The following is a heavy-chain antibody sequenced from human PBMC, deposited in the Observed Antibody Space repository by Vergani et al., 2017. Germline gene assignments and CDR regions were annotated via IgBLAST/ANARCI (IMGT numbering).Heavy chain of an antibody. J-gene: IGHJ4*02. Sequence: QAQLQQWGAGLLKPSETLSLTCAIYGGSFNDYWWTWIRQPPGKGLEWIGESRHDGITHYSPSLKSRVTISIDTSTHQFSLNLRSVTAADTAVYYCASEGYCTNGVCFTLFYVGGQGALVTVSS. CDR3: ASEGYCTNGVCFTLFYV. V-gene: IGHV4-34*01. CDR2: SRHDGIT. CDR1: GGSFNDYW. D-gene: IGHD2-8*01.